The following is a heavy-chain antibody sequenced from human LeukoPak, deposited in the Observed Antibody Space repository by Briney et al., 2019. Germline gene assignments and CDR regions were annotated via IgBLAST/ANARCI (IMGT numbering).Heavy chain of an antibody. CDR2: IRYDGSNK. Sequence: GGSLRLSCAASGFTFSSYGMHWVRQAPGKGLEWVAFIRYDGSNKYYADSVKGRFTISRDNSKNTLYLQMNSLRAEDTAVYYCAADKGEADSSSLFDYWGQGTLVTVSS. J-gene: IGHJ4*02. D-gene: IGHD6-13*01. CDR1: GFTFSSYG. V-gene: IGHV3-30*02. CDR3: AADKGEADSSSLFDY.